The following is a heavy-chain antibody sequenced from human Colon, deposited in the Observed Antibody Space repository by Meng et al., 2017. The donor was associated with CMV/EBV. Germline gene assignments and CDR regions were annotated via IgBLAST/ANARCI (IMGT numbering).Heavy chain of an antibody. CDR1: GFTFDNYA. D-gene: IGHD2-8*02. CDR2: IVGGGGSRK. Sequence: LSLTCATSGFTFDNYAMSWVRQAPGKGLEWVSAIVGGGGSRKYYADSVKGRFTISRDNSKSTLYLQINSPRVEDTAVYYCAKREYCSGSACYTLNYYYYAVDVWGQGTTVTVSS. V-gene: IGHV3-23*01. CDR3: AKREYCSGSACYTLNYYYYAVDV. J-gene: IGHJ6*02.